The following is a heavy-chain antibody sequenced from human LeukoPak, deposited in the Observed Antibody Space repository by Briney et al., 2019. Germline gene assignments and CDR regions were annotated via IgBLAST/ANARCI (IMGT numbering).Heavy chain of an antibody. CDR2: ISYDGSNK. CDR3: ARGTPSSSGWLYYGMDV. V-gene: IGHV3-30-3*01. J-gene: IGHJ6*02. CDR1: GFTFSSYA. D-gene: IGHD6-19*01. Sequence: GRSLRLSCAASGFTFSSYAMHWVRQAPGKGLEWVAVISYDGSNKYYADSVKGRFTIPRDNSKNTLYLQMNSLRAEDTAVYYCARGTPSSSGWLYYGMDVWGQGTTVTVSS.